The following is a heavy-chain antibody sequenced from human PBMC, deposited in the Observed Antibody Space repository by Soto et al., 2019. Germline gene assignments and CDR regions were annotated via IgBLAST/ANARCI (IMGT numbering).Heavy chain of an antibody. CDR2: INHSGST. Sequence: QVQLQQWGAGLLKPSETLSLTCAVYGESFSGYYWTWIRQPPGKGLEWIGEINHSGSTNSNPSLKSRVPISVDTSKNQFSLNLSSVTAADTAVYYCARAGGTVVTFDYWGQGTLVTVSS. CDR1: GESFSGYY. CDR3: ARAGGTVVTFDY. V-gene: IGHV4-34*01. D-gene: IGHD2-15*01. J-gene: IGHJ4*02.